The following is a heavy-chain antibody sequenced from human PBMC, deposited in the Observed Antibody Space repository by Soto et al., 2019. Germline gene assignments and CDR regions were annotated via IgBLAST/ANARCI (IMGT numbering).Heavy chain of an antibody. V-gene: IGHV3-23*01. J-gene: IGHJ4*02. CDR2: ISASGDST. CDR3: AKDRYSSSWYVVALIDY. D-gene: IGHD6-13*01. Sequence: PGGSLRLSCAASGFSFTTYVMGWVRQAPGMGLEWVSGISASGDSTFYAESVEGRFTISRDNSKNTLYLQMNSLRVDDTAIYHCAKDRYSSSWYVVALIDYWGQGTRVTVAS. CDR1: GFSFTTYV.